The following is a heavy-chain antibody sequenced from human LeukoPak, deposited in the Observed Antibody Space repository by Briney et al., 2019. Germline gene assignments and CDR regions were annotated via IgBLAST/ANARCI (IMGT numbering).Heavy chain of an antibody. J-gene: IGHJ4*02. CDR1: GFTFSTSW. Sequence: GGSLRLSCAAYGFTFSTSWMSWVRQAPGKGLEWVANIKKDGREIYYADSVKGRFTISRDNAKNSMYLQMNSLRDEDTAVYYCASEGGPVAPNYFNYWGQGTLVTVSS. D-gene: IGHD3-16*01. CDR2: IKKDGREI. CDR3: ASEGGPVAPNYFNY. V-gene: IGHV3-7*01.